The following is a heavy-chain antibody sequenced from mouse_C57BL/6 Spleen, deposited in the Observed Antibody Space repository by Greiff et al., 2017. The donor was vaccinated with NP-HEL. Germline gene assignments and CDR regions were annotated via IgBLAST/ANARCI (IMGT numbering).Heavy chain of an antibody. CDR1: GFTFSSYA. CDR2: ISDGGSYT. J-gene: IGHJ4*01. Sequence: EVQVVESGGGLVKPGGSLKLSCAASGFTFSSYAMSWVRQTPEKRLEWVATISDGGSYTYYPDNVKGRFTISRDNAKNNLYLQMSHLKSEDTAMYYCAREPPYDYYAMDYWGQGTSVTVSS. D-gene: IGHD6-5*01. CDR3: AREPPYDYYAMDY. V-gene: IGHV5-4*01.